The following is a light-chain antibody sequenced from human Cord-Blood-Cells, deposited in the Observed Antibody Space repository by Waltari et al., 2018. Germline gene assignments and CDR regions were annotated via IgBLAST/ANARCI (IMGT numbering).Light chain of an antibody. Sequence: EIVMTQSPATLSVSPGERATLSCRASQSVSSNLACYQQKPGQAPRLLIYGASTRATGIPARFSGSGSGTESTLTISSLQSEDFAVYYCQQYNNWPPYTFGQGTKLEIK. CDR3: QQYNNWPPYT. V-gene: IGKV3-15*01. CDR1: QSVSSN. CDR2: GAS. J-gene: IGKJ2*01.